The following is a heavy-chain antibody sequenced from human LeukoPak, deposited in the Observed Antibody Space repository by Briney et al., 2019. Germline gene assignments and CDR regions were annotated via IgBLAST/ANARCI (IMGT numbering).Heavy chain of an antibody. D-gene: IGHD5-24*01. J-gene: IGHJ4*02. V-gene: IGHV3-33*01. Sequence: PGGSLRLSCAASGFTFSSYGMHWVRQAPGKGLEWVAVIWYDGSNKYYADSVKGRFTISRDNSKNTLYLQMNSLRAEDTAVYYCAREVGGDGYNNLFDYWGQGTLVTVSS. CDR2: IWYDGSNK. CDR3: AREVGGDGYNNLFDY. CDR1: GFTFSSYG.